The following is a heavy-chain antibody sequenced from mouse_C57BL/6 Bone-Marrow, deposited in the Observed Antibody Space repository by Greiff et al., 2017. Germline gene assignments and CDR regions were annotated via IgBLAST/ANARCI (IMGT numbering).Heavy chain of an antibody. CDR3: ASGSTSYAMDY. CDR1: GYSITSDY. D-gene: IGHD1-1*01. Sequence: EVKLQESGPGLAKPSQTLSLTCSVTGYSITSDYWNWIRKFPGNKLEYMGYISYSGSTYYNPSLKSRIPITRDTSQNQYYLQLYSLTTEDTATYYFASGSTSYAMDYWGQGTSVTVSS. CDR2: ISYSGST. J-gene: IGHJ4*01. V-gene: IGHV3-8*01.